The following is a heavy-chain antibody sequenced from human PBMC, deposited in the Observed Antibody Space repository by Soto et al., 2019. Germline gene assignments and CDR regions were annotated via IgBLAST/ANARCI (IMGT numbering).Heavy chain of an antibody. CDR3: ARDRYDSSGYAYYYYYGMDV. Sequence: SETLSLTCTVSGGSVSSGSYYWSWIRQPPGKGLEWIGYIYYSGSTNYNPSLKSRVTISVDTSKNQFSLKLSSVTAADTAVYYCARDRYDSSGYAYYYYYGMDVWGQGTTVTVSS. V-gene: IGHV4-61*01. CDR1: GGSVSSGSYY. CDR2: IYYSGST. J-gene: IGHJ6*02. D-gene: IGHD3-22*01.